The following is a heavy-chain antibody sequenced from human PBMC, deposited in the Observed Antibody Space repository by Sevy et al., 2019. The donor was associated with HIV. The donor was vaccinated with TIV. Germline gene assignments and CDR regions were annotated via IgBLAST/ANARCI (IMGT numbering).Heavy chain of an antibody. Sequence: GGSLRLSCIGSGFTFSSYSMNWVRQAPGKGLEWVSFISSSPTVIYYADSVKGRFTPSRDNAENSVYLQMNSLRDEDTAVYYCVRGLGYYFDHWGQGTLFTVSS. D-gene: IGHD5-12*01. CDR1: GFTFSSYS. V-gene: IGHV3-48*02. CDR2: ISSSPTVI. CDR3: VRGLGYYFDH. J-gene: IGHJ4*02.